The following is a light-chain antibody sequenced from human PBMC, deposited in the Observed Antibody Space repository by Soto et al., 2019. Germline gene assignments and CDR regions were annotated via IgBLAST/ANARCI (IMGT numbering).Light chain of an antibody. J-gene: IGKJ2*01. CDR3: QQYNNWPYT. Sequence: EIVMTQSPATLSVSPGERAALSCRASQSVSSNFAWYQRKPGQAPRLLIYDASTRATGIPARFSGSGSGTEFTLTISSLQSEDFAVYYCQQYNNWPYTFGQGTKLEIK. CDR1: QSVSSN. V-gene: IGKV3-15*01. CDR2: DAS.